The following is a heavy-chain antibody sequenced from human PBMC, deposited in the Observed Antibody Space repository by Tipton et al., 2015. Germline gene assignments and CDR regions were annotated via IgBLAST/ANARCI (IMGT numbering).Heavy chain of an antibody. V-gene: IGHV4-39*01. Sequence: TLSLTCTVSGGSISSSSYYWGWIRRPPGKGLEWIGSIYYSGSTYYNPSLKSRVTISVDTSKNQFSLKLSSVTAADTAVYYCARQIAVAARDWFDPWGQGTLVTVSS. D-gene: IGHD6-13*01. CDR1: GGSISSSSYY. CDR2: IYYSGST. CDR3: ARQIAVAARDWFDP. J-gene: IGHJ5*02.